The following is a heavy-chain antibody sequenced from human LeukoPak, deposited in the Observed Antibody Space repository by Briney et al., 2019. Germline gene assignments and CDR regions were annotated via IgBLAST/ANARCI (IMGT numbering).Heavy chain of an antibody. Sequence: SQTLSLTCAVSGGSISSGGYSWSWIRQPPGKGLEWIGYIYHSGSTYYNPSLKSRVTISVDTSKNQFSLKLSSVTAADTAVYYCARDQWLPPNDYGMDVWGQGTTVTVSS. CDR3: ARDQWLPPNDYGMDV. V-gene: IGHV4-30-2*01. CDR2: IYHSGST. J-gene: IGHJ6*02. CDR1: GGSISSGGYS. D-gene: IGHD6-19*01.